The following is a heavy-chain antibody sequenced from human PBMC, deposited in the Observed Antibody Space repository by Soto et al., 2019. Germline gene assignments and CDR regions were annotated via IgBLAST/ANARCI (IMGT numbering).Heavy chain of an antibody. CDR3: ATDPPPYNWNSGSY. D-gene: IGHD1-7*01. J-gene: IGHJ4*02. V-gene: IGHV1-24*01. CDR2: FDPEDGET. CDR1: GFTLTELS. Sequence: ASVKVSCKVSGFTLTELSMYWVRQSPGKGLEWMGGFDPEDGETIYAQKFQGRVTMTEDTSTDTAYMELSSLRSEDTAVYYCATDPPPYNWNSGSYWGQGTLVTVSS.